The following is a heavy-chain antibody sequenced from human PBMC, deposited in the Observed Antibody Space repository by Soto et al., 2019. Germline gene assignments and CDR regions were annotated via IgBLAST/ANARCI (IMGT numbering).Heavy chain of an antibody. Sequence: QVQLVQSGAEVKKPGSSVKVSCKASGGTFSSYAISWVRQAPGQGLEWMGGIIPIFGTANYAQKFQGRVTITADKSTSTAYMELSSLRSEDTAVYYCARDFTLYDRSGYYRYFDYWGQGTLVTVSS. D-gene: IGHD3-22*01. V-gene: IGHV1-69*06. CDR1: GGTFSSYA. CDR2: IIPIFGTA. CDR3: ARDFTLYDRSGYYRYFDY. J-gene: IGHJ4*02.